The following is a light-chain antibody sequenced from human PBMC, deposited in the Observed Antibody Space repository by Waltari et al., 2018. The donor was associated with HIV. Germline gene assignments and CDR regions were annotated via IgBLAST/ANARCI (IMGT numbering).Light chain of an antibody. CDR2: GAS. V-gene: IGKV1-39*01. CDR1: QSIGNN. Sequence: DIQMTQSPSSLSASGGDRVTITCRASQSIGNNLNRYQQRAGRAPKLLIYGASSLQNSVPSRFSGSRSGTDFTLTISSLQPEDFATYHCQQSYSAPRTVGQGTKVEIK. CDR3: QQSYSAPRT. J-gene: IGKJ1*01.